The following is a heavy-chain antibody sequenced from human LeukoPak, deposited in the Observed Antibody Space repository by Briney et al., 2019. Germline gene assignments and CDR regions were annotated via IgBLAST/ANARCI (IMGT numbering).Heavy chain of an antibody. D-gene: IGHD6-6*01. V-gene: IGHV3-30*18. CDR3: VKEGTPYVSSYFDY. Sequence: GGSLRLSCAASGFTLSPYGMNWVRQAPGKGLEWVAVISHDGSLNYYADSVTGRFTISRDNPRNMLYLQMNSLRADDTAVYYCVKEGTPYVSSYFDYWGQGTLVTVSS. J-gene: IGHJ4*02. CDR1: GFTLSPYG. CDR2: ISHDGSLN.